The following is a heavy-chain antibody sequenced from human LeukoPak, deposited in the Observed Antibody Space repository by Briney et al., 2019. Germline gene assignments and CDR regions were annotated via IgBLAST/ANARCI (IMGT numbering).Heavy chain of an antibody. CDR2: INLNSGGT. CDR3: ARSPDILTGENFDY. D-gene: IGHD3-9*01. J-gene: IGHJ4*02. V-gene: IGHV1-2*02. Sequence: ASVKVSCKASGYTFTGYYMHWVRQAPGQGLEWMGWINLNSGGTNDAQKFQDRVTMTRDTSISTAYMELSRLRFDDTAVYYCARSPDILTGENFDYWGQGTLVTVSS. CDR1: GYTFTGYY.